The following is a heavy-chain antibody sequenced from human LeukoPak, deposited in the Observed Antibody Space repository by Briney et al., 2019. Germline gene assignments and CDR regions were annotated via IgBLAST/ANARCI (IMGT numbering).Heavy chain of an antibody. CDR1: GFTFSNYW. D-gene: IGHD1-1*01. Sequence: GGSLRLSCAASGFTFSNYWMIWVRQAPGKGLEWVANIKQDGSEQYYVDSVKGRFTISRDNAKNSLYLQLNSLRAEDTAVYYCAGARFGTAGADYWGRGTLVPVSS. CDR2: IKQDGSEQ. CDR3: AGARFGTAGADY. J-gene: IGHJ4*02. V-gene: IGHV3-7*03.